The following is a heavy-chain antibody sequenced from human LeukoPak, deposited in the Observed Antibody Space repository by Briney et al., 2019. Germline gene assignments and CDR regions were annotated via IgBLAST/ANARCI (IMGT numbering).Heavy chain of an antibody. CDR2: ISSNGGST. Sequence: GESLRLSCAASGFTFSSYTMPWVRQAPGKGLEYVSAISSNGGSTYYANSVKGRFTISRDNSKNTLYLQMGSLRAEDMAVYYCARELAVAGALDYWGQGTLVTVSS. V-gene: IGHV3-64*01. J-gene: IGHJ4*02. CDR3: ARELAVAGALDY. CDR1: GFTFSSYT. D-gene: IGHD6-13*01.